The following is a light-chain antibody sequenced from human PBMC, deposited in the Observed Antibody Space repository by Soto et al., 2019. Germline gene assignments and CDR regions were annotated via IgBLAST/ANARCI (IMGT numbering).Light chain of an antibody. CDR2: EVS. Sequence: QSVLTQPASVSGSPGQSITISCTGTSGDIGSYDYVSWYQQPPGKAPKLILYEVSNRPSGISNRFSGSKSGSMASLTISGLQSEDEADYFCSSYTTSNTLVFGGGTKLTV. V-gene: IGLV2-14*01. CDR1: SGDIGSYDY. CDR3: SSYTTSNTLV. J-gene: IGLJ2*01.